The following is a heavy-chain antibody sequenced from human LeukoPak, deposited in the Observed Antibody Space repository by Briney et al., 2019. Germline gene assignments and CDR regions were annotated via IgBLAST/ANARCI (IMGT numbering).Heavy chain of an antibody. CDR3: ARVSNYYYGMDV. V-gene: IGHV4-59*01. CDR1: GGSISSYY. Sequence: SETLSITCTVSGGSISSYYWSWIRQPPGKGLEWIGYIYYSGSTNYNPSLKSRVTISVDTSKNQFSLKLSSVTAADTAVYYCARVSNYYYGMDVWGQGTTVTVSS. J-gene: IGHJ6*02. CDR2: IYYSGST.